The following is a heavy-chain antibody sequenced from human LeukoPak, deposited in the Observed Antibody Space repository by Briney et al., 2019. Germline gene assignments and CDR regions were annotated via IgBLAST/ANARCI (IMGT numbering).Heavy chain of an antibody. J-gene: IGHJ4*02. CDR2: INDSGGT. Sequence: SETLSLTCTVSGGSISGYYWSWIRQPPGKALQWIGYINDSGGTDYNPSLKSRVTISVDMSNNQVPLKLSSVTTADTAICYCARHLPVRAGAARFLDYWGQGTLVTVSS. V-gene: IGHV4-59*08. D-gene: IGHD4/OR15-4a*01. CDR3: ARHLPVRAGAARFLDY. CDR1: GGSISGYY.